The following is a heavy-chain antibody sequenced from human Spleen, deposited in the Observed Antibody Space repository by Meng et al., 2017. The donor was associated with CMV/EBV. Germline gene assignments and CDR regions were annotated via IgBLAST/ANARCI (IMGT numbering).Heavy chain of an antibody. V-gene: IGHV4-34*01. CDR3: ARGRTYYDFWSGPSPGFDY. CDR1: GGSFVGDV. D-gene: IGHD3-3*01. Sequence: VGVLHGGPVLLRLSGSLSLPWTVYGGSFVGDVCVWVRQPPGKGLEWIGEINHSGSTNYSPSLKSRVTISVDTSKTQFSLKLSSVTAADTAVYYCARGRTYYDFWSGPSPGFDYWGQGTLVTVSS. J-gene: IGHJ4*02. CDR2: INHSGST.